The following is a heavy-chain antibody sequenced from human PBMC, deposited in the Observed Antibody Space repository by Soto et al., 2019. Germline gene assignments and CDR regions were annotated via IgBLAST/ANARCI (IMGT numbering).Heavy chain of an antibody. CDR1: GYTFTGYY. D-gene: IGHD3-3*01. CDR3: ARAGDYDFWSGYPYYYYYYGMDV. Sequence: ASVKVSCKAPGYTFTGYYMHWVRQAPGQGLEWMGWINPNSGGTNYAQKFQGWVTMTRDTSISTAYMELSRLRSDDTAVYYCARAGDYDFWSGYPYYYYYYGMDVWGQGTTVTVSS. CDR2: INPNSGGT. V-gene: IGHV1-2*04. J-gene: IGHJ6*02.